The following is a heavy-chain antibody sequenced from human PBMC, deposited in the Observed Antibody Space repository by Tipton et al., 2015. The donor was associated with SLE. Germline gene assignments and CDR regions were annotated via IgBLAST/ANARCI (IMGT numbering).Heavy chain of an antibody. Sequence: SLRLSCAASGFTFSTYWMHWVRQAPGKGLVWVSRIESDGSGTVYADSVQGRFTISRDNARNTLYLQLNSLRAEDTAVYYCARDPIPARSYYFDYWGQGTLVTVSS. CDR3: ARDPIPARSYYFDY. D-gene: IGHD6-6*01. J-gene: IGHJ4*02. CDR2: IESDGSGT. V-gene: IGHV3-74*01. CDR1: GFTFSTYW.